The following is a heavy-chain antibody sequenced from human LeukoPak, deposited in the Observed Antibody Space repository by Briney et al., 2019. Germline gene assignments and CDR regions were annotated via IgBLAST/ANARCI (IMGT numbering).Heavy chain of an antibody. CDR3: ARDFSTKYSQDY. J-gene: IGHJ4*02. Sequence: GGSLRLSCAASGFSFSHYALHWVRQAPGKGLEWLAFISYDGNVKYYADSVKGRFTVSRDDSKITLYLQMTSLRTEDTALYYCARDFSTKYSQDYWGQGTLVTVSS. CDR2: ISYDGNVK. V-gene: IGHV3-30-3*01. CDR1: GFSFSHYA. D-gene: IGHD5-18*01.